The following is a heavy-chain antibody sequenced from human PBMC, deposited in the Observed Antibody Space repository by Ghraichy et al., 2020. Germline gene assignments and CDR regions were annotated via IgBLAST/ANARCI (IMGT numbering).Heavy chain of an antibody. Sequence: GESLNISCAASGFPFTGTSIHWVRQASGKGLEWVGRIRNRPNNYATTLSASMQGRFTLSRDDSKATAHLQLHSLKTEDSAIYYCTTQDATNSFDNWGQGTLVTVSS. CDR2: IRNRPNNYAT. V-gene: IGHV3-73*01. CDR3: TTQDATNSFDN. J-gene: IGHJ4*02. D-gene: IGHD2-8*01. CDR1: GFPFTGTS.